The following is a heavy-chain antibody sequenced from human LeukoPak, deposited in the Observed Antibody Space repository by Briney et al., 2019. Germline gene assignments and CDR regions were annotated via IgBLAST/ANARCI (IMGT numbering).Heavy chain of an antibody. Sequence: GESLKISCKGSGYRFSSYWIGWVRQMPGKGLEWMGIIYPGDSDTRYSPSFQGQVTISADKSISTAYLQWSSLKASDTAMYYCARQRADYYGSGDPYYYYGMDVWGQGTTVTVSS. CDR2: IYPGDSDT. V-gene: IGHV5-51*01. J-gene: IGHJ6*02. D-gene: IGHD3-10*01. CDR3: ARQRADYYGSGDPYYYYGMDV. CDR1: GYRFSSYW.